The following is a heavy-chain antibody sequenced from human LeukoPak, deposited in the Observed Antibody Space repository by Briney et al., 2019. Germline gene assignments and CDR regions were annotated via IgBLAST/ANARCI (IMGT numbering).Heavy chain of an antibody. CDR2: ISYDGRNE. CDR3: ARASGYSGSRRWFDP. Sequence: GGSLRLSCAASGFTFSAYAMHWVRQAPGKGLEWVAFISYDGRNEYYADSVKGRFTISRHTSKNTLYLQMNSLRAEDTAVYYCARASGYSGSRRWFDPWGQGTLVTVSS. J-gene: IGHJ5*02. D-gene: IGHD5-12*01. V-gene: IGHV3-30*14. CDR1: GFTFSAYA.